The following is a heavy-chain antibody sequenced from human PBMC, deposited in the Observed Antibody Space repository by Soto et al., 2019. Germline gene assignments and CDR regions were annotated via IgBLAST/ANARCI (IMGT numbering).Heavy chain of an antibody. CDR2: IIPISETT. CDR3: ARSQGSSTSLEIFYYYYYGMDV. D-gene: IGHD2-2*01. V-gene: IGHV1-69*01. J-gene: IGHJ6*02. CDR1: GGTFSSYA. Sequence: HVQLVQSGAEVKKPGSSVKVSSNASGGTFSSYAISWVRQAPGQGLEWMGGIIPISETTNYAQKFQGRVTITADESKSTAYMELSSLISEDTAVYYCARSQGSSTSLEIFYYYYYGMDVWGQGTTVTVSS.